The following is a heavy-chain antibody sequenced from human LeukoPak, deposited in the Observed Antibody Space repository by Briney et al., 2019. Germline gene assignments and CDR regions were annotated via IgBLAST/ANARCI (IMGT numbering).Heavy chain of an antibody. CDR1: GYTLTELS. Sequence: ASVKVSCTVSGYTLTELSMHWVRQAPGKGLEWMGGFDPEDGETIYAQKFQGRVTMTEDTSTDTAYMELSSLRSEDTAVYYCATGGAKFERGYDFWSGAPYYYYYGMDVWGQGTTVTVSS. CDR3: ATGGAKFERGYDFWSGAPYYYYYGMDV. D-gene: IGHD3-3*01. J-gene: IGHJ6*02. V-gene: IGHV1-24*01. CDR2: FDPEDGET.